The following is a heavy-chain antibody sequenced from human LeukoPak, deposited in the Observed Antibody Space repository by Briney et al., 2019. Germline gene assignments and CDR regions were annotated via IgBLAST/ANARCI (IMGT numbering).Heavy chain of an antibody. D-gene: IGHD3-22*01. CDR3: ARARYYYDSSGYPYWYFDL. J-gene: IGHJ2*01. CDR2: IYYSGST. Sequence: SETLPLTCTVSGGSISSYYWSWIRQPPGKGLEWIGYIYYSGSTNYNPSLKSRVTISVDTSKNQFSLKLSSVTAADTAVYYCARARYYYDSSGYPYWYFDLWGRGTLVTVSS. V-gene: IGHV4-59*01. CDR1: GGSISSYY.